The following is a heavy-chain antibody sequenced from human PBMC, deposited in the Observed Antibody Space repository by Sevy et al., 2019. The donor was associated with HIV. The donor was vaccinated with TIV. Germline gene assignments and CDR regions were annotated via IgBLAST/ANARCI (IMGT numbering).Heavy chain of an antibody. V-gene: IGHV5-51*01. CDR3: ATSRSGYFDSSGYYIY. CDR1: GYSFTSHW. CDR2: IYPEDSET. Sequence: GESLKISCQGSGYSFTSHWIGCVRHMPGKVLEWMGIIYPEDSETRYSPSFQGQVTFSADKSISTAYLQWSSLKASDTAMYYCATSRSGYFDSSGYYIYWGQGTLVTVSS. D-gene: IGHD3-22*01. J-gene: IGHJ4*02.